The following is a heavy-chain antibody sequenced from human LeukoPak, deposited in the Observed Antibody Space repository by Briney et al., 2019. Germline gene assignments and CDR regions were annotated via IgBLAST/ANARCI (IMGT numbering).Heavy chain of an antibody. Sequence: GGSLRLSCAASGFTFSNSWMDWVRQAPGKGLEWLANIKGDGNQKNYMDSVKGRFVISRDNAKNLLYLQMNSLKAEDTAVYYCMTNCGGDCWGQGTLVTVSS. V-gene: IGHV3-7*01. J-gene: IGHJ4*02. CDR2: IKGDGNQK. D-gene: IGHD2-8*01. CDR1: GFTFSNSW. CDR3: MTNCGGDC.